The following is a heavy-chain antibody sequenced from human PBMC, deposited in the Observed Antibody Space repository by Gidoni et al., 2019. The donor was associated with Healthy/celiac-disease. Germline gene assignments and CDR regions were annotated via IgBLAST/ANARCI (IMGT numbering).Heavy chain of an antibody. D-gene: IGHD3-9*01. CDR1: GFTFSDYY. Sequence: QVQLVDSGGGLVKPGGSLRLSCAASGFTFSDYYMSWIRQAPGKGLEWVSYISSSGSTIYYADSVKGRFTISRDNAKNSLYLQMNSLRAEDTAVYYCARDLARENILTGDYYYGMDVWGQGTTVTVSS. CDR2: ISSSGSTI. J-gene: IGHJ6*02. CDR3: ARDLARENILTGDYYYGMDV. V-gene: IGHV3-11*01.